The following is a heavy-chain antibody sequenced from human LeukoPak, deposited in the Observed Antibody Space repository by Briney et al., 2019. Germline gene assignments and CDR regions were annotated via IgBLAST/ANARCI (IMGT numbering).Heavy chain of an antibody. J-gene: IGHJ4*02. D-gene: IGHD3-22*01. V-gene: IGHV4-4*07. CDR1: GGSINSY. Sequence: PSETLSLTCIVSGGSINSYWSWIRQPAGKGLEWIGRISGSGTITYNPALQSRLTISIDTSKNQFSLKLMSVTAADTAVYYCARDSYYYDSSGYSIFDYWGQGTLVTVSS. CDR2: ISGSGTI. CDR3: ARDSYYYDSSGYSIFDY.